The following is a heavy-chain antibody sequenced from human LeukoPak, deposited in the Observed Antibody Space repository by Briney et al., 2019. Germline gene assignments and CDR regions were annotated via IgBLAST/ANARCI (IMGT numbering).Heavy chain of an antibody. CDR1: GGSVSSGNYY. V-gene: IGHV4-61*01. Sequence: SETLSLTCSVFGGSVSSGNYYWSWIRQPPGKGLEWIGHVDYSGSTSYNPSLKRRVTISLDTSKNQFSLKVMYLTAAGTAVYYCARGIRTGYGYWGQGTLVTVSS. CDR3: ARGIRTGYGY. J-gene: IGHJ4*02. D-gene: IGHD1-1*01. CDR2: VDYSGST.